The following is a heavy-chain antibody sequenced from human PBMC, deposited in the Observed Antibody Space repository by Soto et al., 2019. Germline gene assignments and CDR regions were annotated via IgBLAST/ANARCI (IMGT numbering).Heavy chain of an antibody. D-gene: IGHD2-15*01. CDR3: ERHQVAIIRSWQLPNDAFDI. Sequence: EVQLVQSGAEVKKPGESLKISCKGSGYSFTSYWIGWVRQMPGKGLEWMGIIYPGDSDTRYSPSFQGQVTISADKSISPAYLQGSSLKASDTAMYYCERHQVAIIRSWQLPNDAFDIWGQGTMVTVSS. CDR2: IYPGDSDT. J-gene: IGHJ3*02. V-gene: IGHV5-51*01. CDR1: GYSFTSYW.